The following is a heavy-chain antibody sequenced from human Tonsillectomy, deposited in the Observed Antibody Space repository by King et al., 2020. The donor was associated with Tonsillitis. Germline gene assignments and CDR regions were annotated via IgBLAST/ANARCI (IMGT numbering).Heavy chain of an antibody. Sequence: QLQESGPGLVKPSETLSLTCTVSGGSISSYYWSWIRQPPGKGLEWIGYIYYSGSTNYNPSLKSRVTISVDTSKNQFSLKLSSVTAADTAVYYCARDDGYSYCLRGEYYYYYGMDVWGQGTTVTVSS. CDR3: ARDDGYSYCLRGEYYYYYGMDV. V-gene: IGHV4-59*01. J-gene: IGHJ6*02. CDR2: IYYSGST. CDR1: GGSISSYY. D-gene: IGHD5-18*01.